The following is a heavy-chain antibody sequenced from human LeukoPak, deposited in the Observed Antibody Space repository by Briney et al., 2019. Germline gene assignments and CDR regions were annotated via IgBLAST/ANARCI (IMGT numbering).Heavy chain of an antibody. CDR3: AKAGSQWLVPGDNWFDP. J-gene: IGHJ5*02. CDR2: ISRSGDTI. D-gene: IGHD6-19*01. Sequence: GGSLRLSCAASGFTFSDYNMNWVRQVPGKGLESVSYISRSGDTIYYADSVKGRFTISRDNSRNTLYLQMNSLRAEDTAVYCCAKAGSQWLVPGDNWFDPWGQGTLVTVSS. V-gene: IGHV3-48*01. CDR1: GFTFSDYN.